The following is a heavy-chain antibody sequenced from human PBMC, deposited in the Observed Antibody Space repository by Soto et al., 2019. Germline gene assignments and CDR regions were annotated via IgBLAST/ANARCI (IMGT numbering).Heavy chain of an antibody. J-gene: IGHJ4*02. D-gene: IGHD2-21*02. Sequence: GGSLRLSCAASGFPFSSCAMSWVRQAPGKGLEWVSSISGSGVSTYYADSVKGRFTISRDSSKNTVYLQMNGLRAEDTALYYCAKDIENCGGDCYLFDYWGQGTLVTVSS. CDR3: AKDIENCGGDCYLFDY. V-gene: IGHV3-23*01. CDR2: ISGSGVST. CDR1: GFPFSSCA.